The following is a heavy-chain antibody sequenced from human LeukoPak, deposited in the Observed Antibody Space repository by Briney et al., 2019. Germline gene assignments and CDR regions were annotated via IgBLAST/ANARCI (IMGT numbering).Heavy chain of an antibody. J-gene: IGHJ5*02. CDR2: INPSGGST. Sequence: ASVKVSCKASGYTFTRYYMHWGRQAPGQGLEGMGIINPSGGSTSYAQKFQVRVTMTRDISTSTVYMELSSLRSEDTAVYYCAGWYYYDSSGLNWFDPWGQGTLVTVSS. CDR1: GYTFTRYY. D-gene: IGHD3-22*01. V-gene: IGHV1-46*01. CDR3: AGWYYYDSSGLNWFDP.